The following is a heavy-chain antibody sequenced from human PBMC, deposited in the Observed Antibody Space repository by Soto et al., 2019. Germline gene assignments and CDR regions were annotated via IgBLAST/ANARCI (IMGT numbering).Heavy chain of an antibody. CDR1: GFTFSSYG. Sequence: GGSLRLSCAASGFTFSSYGMHWVRQAPGKGLEWVAVISYDGSNKYYADSVKGRFTISRDNSKNTLYLQMNSLRAEDTAVYYCAKDNQLSTAMVNWFDPWGQGTLVTVSS. D-gene: IGHD5-18*01. CDR2: ISYDGSNK. V-gene: IGHV3-30*18. J-gene: IGHJ5*02. CDR3: AKDNQLSTAMVNWFDP.